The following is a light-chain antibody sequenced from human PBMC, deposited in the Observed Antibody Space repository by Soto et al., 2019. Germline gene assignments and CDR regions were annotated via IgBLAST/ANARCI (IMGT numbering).Light chain of an antibody. Sequence: SQSVSSSYLAWYQQKPGQAPRLLIYGASSRATGIPDRFSGSGSGTDFTLTISRLEPEDFAVYYCHQYGSSAWTFGQGTKVAI. CDR2: GAS. CDR3: HQYGSSAWT. J-gene: IGKJ1*01. V-gene: IGKV3-20*01. CDR1: QSVSSSY.